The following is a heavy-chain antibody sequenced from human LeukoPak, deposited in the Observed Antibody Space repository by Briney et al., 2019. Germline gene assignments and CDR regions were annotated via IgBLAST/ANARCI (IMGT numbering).Heavy chain of an antibody. CDR1: GFTFSSYA. D-gene: IGHD1-26*01. V-gene: IGHV3-23*01. CDR3: AKAAPYSGSYSRGAFDI. Sequence: PGGSLRLSCAASGFTFSSYAMSWVRQAPGKGLEWVSAISGSGGSTYYADSVKGRFTISRDNSKNTLYLQMNSLRAEDTAVYYCAKAAPYSGSYSRGAFDIWGQGTMVTVSS. CDR2: ISGSGGST. J-gene: IGHJ3*02.